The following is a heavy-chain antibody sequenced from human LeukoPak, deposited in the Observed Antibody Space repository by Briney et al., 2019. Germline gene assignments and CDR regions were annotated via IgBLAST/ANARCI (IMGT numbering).Heavy chain of an antibody. J-gene: IGHJ1*01. CDR2: INSSGGST. V-gene: IGHV3-23*01. D-gene: IGHD2-2*01. Sequence: GGSLRLSCAASGFTFSNYAMNWVRQAPGEGLEWVSVINSSGGSTYSADSVKGRFTISRDNSKNTLFLQMNSLRAEDTAVYYCAKGHCSSTSCLSSAEYFQHWGQGTLVTVSS. CDR1: GFTFSNYA. CDR3: AKGHCSSTSCLSSAEYFQH.